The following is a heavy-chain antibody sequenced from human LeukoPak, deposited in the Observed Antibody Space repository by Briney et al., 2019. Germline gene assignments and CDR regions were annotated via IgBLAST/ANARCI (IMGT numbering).Heavy chain of an antibody. J-gene: IGHJ4*02. V-gene: IGHV3-23*01. CDR2: ISGGGEST. Sequence: GGSLRLSCAASGFTFNRYWMTWVRQAPGMGLEWVSSISGGGESTYNADSVKGRFTISRDNSKNTLHVQMNSLRAEDTAVYYCAKGIGYDTYYFDYWGQGTLVTVSS. D-gene: IGHD5-12*01. CDR1: GFTFNRYW. CDR3: AKGIGYDTYYFDY.